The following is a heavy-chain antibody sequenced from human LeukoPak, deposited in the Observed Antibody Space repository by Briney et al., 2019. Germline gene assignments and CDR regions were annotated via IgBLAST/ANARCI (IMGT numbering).Heavy chain of an antibody. CDR3: AKDSGVIAGHWYFDL. CDR2: ISDDGSNK. D-gene: IGHD3-10*01. J-gene: IGHJ2*01. V-gene: IGHV3-30*18. Sequence: GGSLRLSCTASGFTFSNYGMHWVRQAPGKGLDWVAIISDDGSNKYYADSVQGRVTISRDNSKNTPYLQVSSLRDEDTAVYYCAKDSGVIAGHWYFDLWGRGTLVSVSS. CDR1: GFTFSNYG.